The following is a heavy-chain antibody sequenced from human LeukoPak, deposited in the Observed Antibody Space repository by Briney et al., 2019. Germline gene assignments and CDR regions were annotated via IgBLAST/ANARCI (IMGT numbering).Heavy chain of an antibody. CDR3: AKKRRDGYNPFDY. J-gene: IGHJ4*02. CDR2: ISSSGESP. CDR1: GFTFSRYA. D-gene: IGHD5-24*01. V-gene: IGHV3-23*01. Sequence: PGGSLRLSCAASGFTFSRYAMSWVRQAPGKGLEWVCGISSSGESPYYADSVEGRFTISRDNSKNTLYLEINSLRAKDTAVFYCAKKRRDGYNPFDYLGQGTLVTVSS.